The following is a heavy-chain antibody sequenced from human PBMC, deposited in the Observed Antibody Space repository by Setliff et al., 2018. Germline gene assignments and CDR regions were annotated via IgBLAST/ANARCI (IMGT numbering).Heavy chain of an antibody. CDR1: GFTFSSYA. CDR3: ARDRGGASTRDH. V-gene: IGHV3-23*01. Sequence: GGSLRLSCVVSGFTFSSYAMTWVRHAPGKGLEWVSVITGSGNSIYYADSVKGRFSISRDNSKNTLYLQMSSLRAEDTAIYYCARDRGGASTRDHWGQGTLVTVSS. CDR2: ITGSGNSI. J-gene: IGHJ4*02. D-gene: IGHD1-26*01.